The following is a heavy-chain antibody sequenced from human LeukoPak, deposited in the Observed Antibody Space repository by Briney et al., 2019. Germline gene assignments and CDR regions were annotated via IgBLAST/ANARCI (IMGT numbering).Heavy chain of an antibody. CDR2: IYYSGST. Sequence: PSQTLSLTCTVSGGSISSGDYYWSWIRQPPGTGLEWIGYIYYSGSTYYNPSLKSRVTISVDTSKNQFSLKLSSVTAADTAVYYCARYSVVVVPAAITSNYYYYYMDVWGKGTTVTVSS. J-gene: IGHJ6*03. CDR1: GGSISSGDYY. CDR3: ARYSVVVVPAAITSNYYYYYMDV. V-gene: IGHV4-30-4*08. D-gene: IGHD2-2*02.